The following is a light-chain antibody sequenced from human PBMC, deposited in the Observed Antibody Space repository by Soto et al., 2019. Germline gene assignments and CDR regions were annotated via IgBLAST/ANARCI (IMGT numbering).Light chain of an antibody. Sequence: EMVMTQSPATLSVSPGDRATLLCRASQSVSIYVAWYQQKPGLAPRLLIYDASTRAAGIPARFSGSGPGTEFSLTISSLQSEDFAVYYCQQYHDWPRTFGQGTKVEIK. V-gene: IGKV3-15*01. CDR3: QQYHDWPRT. CDR2: DAS. CDR1: QSVSIY. J-gene: IGKJ1*01.